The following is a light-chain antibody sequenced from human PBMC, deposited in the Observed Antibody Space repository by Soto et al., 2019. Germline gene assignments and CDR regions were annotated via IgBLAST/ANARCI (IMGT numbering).Light chain of an antibody. CDR3: QQYGSSPLIS. V-gene: IGKV3-20*01. CDR2: GAS. Sequence: EIVMTQSPATLSVSPGERATLSCRASQSVSSNLAWYQQKPGQAPRLLIFGASKRATGIPDRFSGSGSGRDFTLTISGLEPEDFAVYYCQQYGSSPLISFGQGTKVDIK. J-gene: IGKJ1*01. CDR1: QSVSSN.